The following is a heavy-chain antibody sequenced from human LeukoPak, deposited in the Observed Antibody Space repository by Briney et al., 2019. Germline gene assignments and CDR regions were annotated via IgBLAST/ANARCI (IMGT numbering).Heavy chain of an antibody. CDR1: GFTFSSYA. Sequence: PGGSLRLSCAASGFTFSSYAMGWVRQAPGKGLEWVSAISGSGGSTYYADSVKGRFTISRDSSKNTLYLQMNSLRAEDTAVYYCAKMGDFWSGYFSYYFDYWGQGTLVTVSS. V-gene: IGHV3-23*01. CDR3: AKMGDFWSGYFSYYFDY. J-gene: IGHJ4*02. D-gene: IGHD3-3*01. CDR2: ISGSGGST.